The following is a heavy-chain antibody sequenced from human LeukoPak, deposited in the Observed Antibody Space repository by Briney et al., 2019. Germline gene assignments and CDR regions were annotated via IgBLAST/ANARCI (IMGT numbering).Heavy chain of an antibody. CDR2: ISGSGAST. V-gene: IGHV3-23*01. J-gene: IGHJ4*02. CDR3: AKDVGKWESLHFFDY. CDR1: GFTLSTNA. Sequence: GGSLRLSCLTSGFTLSTNAMSWVRQAPGKGLEWISGISGSGASTYCADSVKGRFTISRDDSRNTLYLQMNSLRGDDTAVYYCAKDVGKWESLHFFDYWGQGTLVTVSS. D-gene: IGHD1-26*01.